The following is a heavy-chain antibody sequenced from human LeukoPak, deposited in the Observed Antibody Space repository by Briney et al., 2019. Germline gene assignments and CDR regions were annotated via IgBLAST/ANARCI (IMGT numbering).Heavy chain of an antibody. V-gene: IGHV4-59*01. J-gene: IGHJ4*02. CDR2: IYYSGST. CDR3: ARAQDCSSTSCYLFDY. D-gene: IGHD2-2*01. CDR1: GGSISSYY. Sequence: SETLSLTCTVSGGSISSYYWSWIRQPPGKGLEWIGYIYYSGSTNYNPSLKSRVTISVDTSKNQFSLKLSSVTAADTAVYYCARAQDCSSTSCYLFDYWGQGTLVTVSS.